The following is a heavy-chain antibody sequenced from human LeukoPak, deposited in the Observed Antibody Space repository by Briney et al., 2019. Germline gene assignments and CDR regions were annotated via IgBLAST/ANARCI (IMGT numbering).Heavy chain of an antibody. Sequence: ASVKVSCKASGYTFTSYDINWVRQATGQGLEWMGWMNPNSGNTGYAQKFQGRVTMTRNTSISTAYMELSSLRSEDTAVYYCARGTIDYAVGDYWGQGTLVTVSS. D-gene: IGHD4-17*01. V-gene: IGHV1-8*01. CDR3: ARGTIDYAVGDY. J-gene: IGHJ4*02. CDR2: MNPNSGNT. CDR1: GYTFTSYD.